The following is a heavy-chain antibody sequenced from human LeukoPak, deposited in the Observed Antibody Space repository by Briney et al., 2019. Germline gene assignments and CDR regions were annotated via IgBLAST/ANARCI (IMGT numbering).Heavy chain of an antibody. CDR2: IRSKVYGGTP. CDR1: GFTFGDYA. V-gene: IGHV3-49*03. J-gene: IGHJ4*02. CDR3: SREGGSGWAYDY. Sequence: GGSLRVSCTGSGFTFGDYAMSWFRQAPERGLEYIGFIRSKVYGGTPGHAASVRGRFTISRDDSKSITYLQMNSLKSEDTAVYYCSREGGSGWAYDYWGQGTVVTVSS. D-gene: IGHD6-19*01.